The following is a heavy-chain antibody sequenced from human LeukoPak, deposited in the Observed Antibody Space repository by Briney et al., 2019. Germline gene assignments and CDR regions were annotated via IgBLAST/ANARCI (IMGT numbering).Heavy chain of an antibody. CDR3: ARGPRAGYSYAFDY. V-gene: IGHV3-7*03. J-gene: IGHJ4*02. D-gene: IGHD5-18*01. Sequence: AGGSLRLSCAASGFTFSSSWMSWVRQAPGKGLEWVANIKQDGSDKYYVDSVKGRFTISRDNSKNTLYLQMNSLRAEDTAVYYCARGPRAGYSYAFDYWGQGTLVTVSS. CDR1: GFTFSSSW. CDR2: IKQDGSDK.